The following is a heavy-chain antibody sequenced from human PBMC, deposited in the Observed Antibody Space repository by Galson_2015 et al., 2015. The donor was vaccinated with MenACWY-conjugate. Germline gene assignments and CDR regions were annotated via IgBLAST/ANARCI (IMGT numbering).Heavy chain of an antibody. D-gene: IGHD2-21*02. J-gene: IGHJ3*02. CDR2: INPSGGST. CDR1: GYTFTSYY. Sequence: SVKVSCKASGYTFTSYYMHWVRQAPGQGLEWMGIINPSGGSTSYAQKFQGRVTMTRDTSTSTVYMELSSLRSEDTAVYYCARELYCGGDCYFYAFDIWGQGTMVTVSS. CDR3: ARELYCGGDCYFYAFDI. V-gene: IGHV1-46*03.